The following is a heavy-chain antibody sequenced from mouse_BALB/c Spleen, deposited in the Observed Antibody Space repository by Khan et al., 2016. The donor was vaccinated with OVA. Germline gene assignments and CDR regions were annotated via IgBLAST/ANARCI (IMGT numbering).Heavy chain of an antibody. CDR3: ARSNYGTFAY. D-gene: IGHD2-1*01. V-gene: IGHV5-9*03. Sequence: EVELVESGGGLVKPGGSLKLSCAASGFTFSSFSMSWVRQTPEKRLEWVATISSGGDNTYYPDSVKGRFTISRDNAKKNLYLQMSSLRSEDTAFYYCARSNYGTFAYWGQGTLVTVSA. CDR2: ISSGGDNT. J-gene: IGHJ3*01. CDR1: GFTFSSFS.